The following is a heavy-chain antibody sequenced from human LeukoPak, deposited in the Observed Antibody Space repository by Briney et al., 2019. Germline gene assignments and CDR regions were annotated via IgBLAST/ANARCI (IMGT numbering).Heavy chain of an antibody. D-gene: IGHD6-13*01. Sequence: SQTLSLTCAVSGGSISSGGYSWSWIRQPPGKGLEWIGYIYHSGSTYYNPSLKSRVTISVDRSKNQFSLKLSSVTAADTAVYYCARTYSSSWFDGDAFDIWGQGTMVTVSS. J-gene: IGHJ3*02. V-gene: IGHV4-30-2*01. CDR1: GGSISSGGYS. CDR3: ARTYSSSWFDGDAFDI. CDR2: IYHSGST.